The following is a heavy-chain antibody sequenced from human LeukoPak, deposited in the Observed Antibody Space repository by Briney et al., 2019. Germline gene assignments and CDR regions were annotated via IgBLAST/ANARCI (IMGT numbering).Heavy chain of an antibody. CDR1: GGSISSYY. CDR2: IYYSGST. Sequence: SETLSLTCTVSGGSISSYYWSWIRQPPGKGLEWIGYIYYSGSTNYNPSLKGRVTISVDTSKNQFSLKLSSVTAADTAVYYCARSDRAFDIWGQGTMVTVSS. J-gene: IGHJ3*02. V-gene: IGHV4-59*01. CDR3: ARSDRAFDI.